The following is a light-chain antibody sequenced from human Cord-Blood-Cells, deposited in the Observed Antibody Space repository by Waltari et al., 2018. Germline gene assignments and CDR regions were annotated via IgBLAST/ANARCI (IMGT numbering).Light chain of an antibody. CDR1: QSLLHSNGYNY. CDR2: LGS. Sequence: DIVMTQSPLSLPVTPGEPASISCRSSQSLLHSNGYNYLDWYLQKPVQAPQLLIYLGSNRASGVPDRFRGSGSGTEFTLKISRVEAEDVGVYYCMQALQTPFTFAPGTKVDIK. CDR3: MQALQTPFT. J-gene: IGKJ3*01. V-gene: IGKV2-28*01.